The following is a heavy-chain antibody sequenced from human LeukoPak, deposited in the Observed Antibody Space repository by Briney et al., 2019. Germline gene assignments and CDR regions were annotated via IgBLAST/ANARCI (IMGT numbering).Heavy chain of an antibody. CDR3: ARHYAVEMATPGGY. V-gene: IGHV5-51*01. D-gene: IGHD5-24*01. CDR1: GYSFTSYW. Sequence: NLGESLKISCKCSGYSFTSYWIGWVRQMPGKGLEWMGIIYPGDSDTRYSPSFQGQVTISADKSISTAYLQWSSLKASDTAMYYCARHYAVEMATPGGYWGQGTLVTVSS. J-gene: IGHJ4*02. CDR2: IYPGDSDT.